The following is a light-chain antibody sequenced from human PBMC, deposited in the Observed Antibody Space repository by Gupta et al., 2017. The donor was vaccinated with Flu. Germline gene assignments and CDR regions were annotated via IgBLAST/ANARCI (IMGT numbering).Light chain of an antibody. J-gene: IGLJ3*02. Sequence: SYVLTQPPSVSVAPGQTARITWGGNNIGSKSVYCYQQRPGQAPVLVVYDDSDRHSGIPERFSGSNSGNTATLTISRVEAGDEADYYCQVWDSSSDHPRVFGGGTKLTVL. CDR1: NIGSKS. V-gene: IGLV3-21*02. CDR2: DDS. CDR3: QVWDSSSDHPRV.